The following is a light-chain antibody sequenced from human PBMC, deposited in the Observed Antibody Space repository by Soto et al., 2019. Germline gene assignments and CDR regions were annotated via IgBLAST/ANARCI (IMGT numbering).Light chain of an antibody. CDR3: QQTDSSPYT. J-gene: IGKJ2*01. Sequence: DIQKTQSPSTLSASVGDNVTITCRASQKISTYLSWFKQRPGRAPDLLIFAASILHSGVPSRFSGSGSATHFTLTITGLQPEDFATYYCQQTDSSPYTFGQGTKLEI. CDR2: AAS. CDR1: QKISTY. V-gene: IGKV1-39*01.